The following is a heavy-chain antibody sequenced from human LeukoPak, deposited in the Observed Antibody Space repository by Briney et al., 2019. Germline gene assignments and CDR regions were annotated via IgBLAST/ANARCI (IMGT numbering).Heavy chain of an antibody. J-gene: IGHJ5*02. CDR2: INPNSGGT. D-gene: IGHD6-13*01. Sequence: ASVKVSCKASGYTFTGYYMHWVRQAPGQGLEWMGWINPNSGGTNYAQKFQGRDTMTRDTSISTAYMELSRLRSDDTAVYYCARELGIAAAGTDWFDPWGQGTLVTVSS. CDR3: ARELGIAAAGTDWFDP. CDR1: GYTFTGYY. V-gene: IGHV1-2*02.